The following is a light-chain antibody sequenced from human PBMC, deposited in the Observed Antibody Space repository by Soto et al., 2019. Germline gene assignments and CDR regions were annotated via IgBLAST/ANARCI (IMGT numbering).Light chain of an antibody. Sequence: EIVMTQSPATLSVSPGERATLSCGASQTVRSNLAWFQQKPGQAPRLLIYDASTRATGIPARFSGSGSGTEFTLTISSLQSEDLAVYYCQQYNSWPRTFGQGTKVEI. CDR1: QTVRSN. J-gene: IGKJ1*01. CDR3: QQYNSWPRT. CDR2: DAS. V-gene: IGKV3-15*01.